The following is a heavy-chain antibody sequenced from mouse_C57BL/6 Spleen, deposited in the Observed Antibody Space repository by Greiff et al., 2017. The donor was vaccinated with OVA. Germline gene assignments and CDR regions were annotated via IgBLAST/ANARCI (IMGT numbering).Heavy chain of an antibody. D-gene: IGHD2-3*01. CDR2: ISDGGSYT. CDR1: GFTFSSYA. CDR3: ARGYDGYYGAMDY. V-gene: IGHV5-4*01. Sequence: EVQGVESGGGLVKPGGSLKLSCAASGFTFSSYAMSWVRQTPEKRLEWVATISDGGSYTYYPDNVKGRFTISRDNAKNNLYLQMSHLKSEDTAMYYCARGYDGYYGAMDYWGQGTSVTVSS. J-gene: IGHJ4*01.